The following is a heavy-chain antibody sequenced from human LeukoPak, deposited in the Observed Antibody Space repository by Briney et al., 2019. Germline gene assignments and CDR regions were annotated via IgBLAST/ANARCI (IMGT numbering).Heavy chain of an antibody. D-gene: IGHD6-25*01. CDR2: ISYDGIMAFISFDGSNR. V-gene: IGHV3-30*03. CDR1: GFTFSNYG. J-gene: IGHJ4*02. CDR3: AMSVSIAAAGRLDY. Sequence: GGSLRLSCAASGFTFSNYGMHWVRQAPGKGLEWVAFISYDGIMAFISFDGSNRHYVDSAKGRFTISRDNSKNTLYLQMNSLRAEDTAVYYCAMSVSIAAAGRLDYSGQGTLVIVSS.